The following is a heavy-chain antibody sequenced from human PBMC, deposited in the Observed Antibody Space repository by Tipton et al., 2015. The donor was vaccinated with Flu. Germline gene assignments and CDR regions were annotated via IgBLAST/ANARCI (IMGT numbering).Heavy chain of an antibody. CDR3: ARWKVVVVAPYAFDI. D-gene: IGHD2-15*01. Sequence: SLRLSCAASGFTFSSYSMNWVRQAPGKGLEWVSSISSSSSYIYYVDSVKGRFTISRDNAKNSLYLQMNSLRAEDTAVYYCARWKVVVVAPYAFDIWGQETMVTVSS. J-gene: IGHJ3*02. CDR1: GFTFSSYS. V-gene: IGHV3-21*01. CDR2: ISSSSSYI.